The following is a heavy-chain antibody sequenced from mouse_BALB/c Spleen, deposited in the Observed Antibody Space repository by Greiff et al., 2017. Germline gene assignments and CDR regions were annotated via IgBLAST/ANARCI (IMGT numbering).Heavy chain of an antibody. CDR1: GFTFSNYW. D-gene: IGHD2-4*01. J-gene: IGHJ2*01. CDR2: IRLKSNNYAT. Sequence: DVHLVESGGGLVQPGGSMKLSCVASGFTFSNYWMNWVRQSPEKGLEWVAEIRLKSNNYATHYAESVKGRFTISRDDSKSSVYLQMNNLRAEDTGIYYCTRGEYDYDYWGQGTTLTVSS. CDR3: TRGEYDYDY. V-gene: IGHV6-6*02.